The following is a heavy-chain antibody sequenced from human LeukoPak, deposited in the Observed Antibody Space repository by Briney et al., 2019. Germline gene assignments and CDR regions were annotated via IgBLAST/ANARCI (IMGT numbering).Heavy chain of an antibody. J-gene: IGHJ5*02. D-gene: IGHD6-19*01. CDR2: INHSGST. CDR3: ARDSSGWYRGRWFDP. V-gene: IGHV4-34*01. Sequence: SETLSLTCAVCGGSFSGYYWSWIRQPPGKGLEWIGEINHSGSTNYNPSLKSRVTISVDTSKNQFSLKLSSVTAADTAVYYCARDSSGWYRGRWFDPWGQGTLVTVSS. CDR1: GGSFSGYY.